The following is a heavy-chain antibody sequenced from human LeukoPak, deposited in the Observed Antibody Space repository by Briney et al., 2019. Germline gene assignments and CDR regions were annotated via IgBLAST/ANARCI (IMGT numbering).Heavy chain of an antibody. CDR3: ARGGEQWLYSDFDY. D-gene: IGHD6-19*01. CDR1: GRSISSYS. J-gene: IGHJ4*02. V-gene: IGHV4-59*01. Sequence: SETLSLTCTVSGRSISSYSWSWIRQPPGKGLEWIGYIFYSGSTNYNPSLKSRITISVDTSKNQFSLKLSSVTAADTAVYYCARGGEQWLYSDFDYWGQGTLVTVSS. CDR2: IFYSGST.